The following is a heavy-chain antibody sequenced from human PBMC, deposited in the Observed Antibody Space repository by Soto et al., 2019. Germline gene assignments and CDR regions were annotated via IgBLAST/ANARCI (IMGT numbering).Heavy chain of an antibody. J-gene: IGHJ4*02. CDR3: ASSAQWLAYFDY. CDR2: ISYDGSNK. CDR1: GFTFSSYA. D-gene: IGHD6-19*01. Sequence: QVQLVESGGGVVQPGRSLRLSCAASGFTFSSYAMHWVRQAPGKGLEWVAVISYDGSNKYYADSVKGRFTISRDNSKNTLYLQMNSLRAEDTAVYYWASSAQWLAYFDYWGQGTLVTVSS. V-gene: IGHV3-30-3*01.